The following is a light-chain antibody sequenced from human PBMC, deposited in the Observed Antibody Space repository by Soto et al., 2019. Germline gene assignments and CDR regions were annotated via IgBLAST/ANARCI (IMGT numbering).Light chain of an antibody. V-gene: IGLV2-23*01. J-gene: IGLJ1*01. CDR2: EGS. Sequence: TPPASVSGSPGQSITISCTGTSSDVGSYNLVSWYQQHPGKAPKLMIYEGSKRPSGVSNRFSGSKSGNTASLTISGLQAEDEADYYCSSYAGSSTFVFGTGTKVTVL. CDR1: SSDVGSYNL. CDR3: SSYAGSSTFV.